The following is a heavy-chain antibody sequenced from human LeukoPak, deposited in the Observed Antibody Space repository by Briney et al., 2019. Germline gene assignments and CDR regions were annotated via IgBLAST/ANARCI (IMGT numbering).Heavy chain of an antibody. D-gene: IGHD5-24*01. J-gene: IGHJ4*02. Sequence: GGSLRLLCAASGFTFTNQAMAWVRLAPGRGLEWVSTHSDSGSSTYYADCVKGRFTISRDNSRNTMYLQMDSLRDDDTGVYFCAGTPSRDGYSHIDFWGQGALVTVSS. CDR1: GFTFTNQA. CDR3: AGTPSRDGYSHIDF. V-gene: IGHV3-23*01. CDR2: HSDSGSST.